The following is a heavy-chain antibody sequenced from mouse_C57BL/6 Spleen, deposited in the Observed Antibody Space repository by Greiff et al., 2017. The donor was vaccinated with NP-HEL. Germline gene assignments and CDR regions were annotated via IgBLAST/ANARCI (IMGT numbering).Heavy chain of an antibody. CDR1: GFTFSSYA. CDR3: AREMGSIMVHYYAMDY. D-gene: IGHD2-2*01. V-gene: IGHV5-4*01. Sequence: EVQLVESGGGLVKPGGSLKLSCAASGFTFSSYAMTWVRQTPGKGLEWVGTISAGGSYTYYPDNVKGRFTISREKAKNNLYLQMSQLKSEDTAMYYCAREMGSIMVHYYAMDYWGQGTSVTASS. J-gene: IGHJ4*01. CDR2: ISAGGSYT.